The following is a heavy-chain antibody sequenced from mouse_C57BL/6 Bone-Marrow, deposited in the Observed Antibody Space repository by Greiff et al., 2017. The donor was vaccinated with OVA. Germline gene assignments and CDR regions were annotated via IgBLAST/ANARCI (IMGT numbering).Heavy chain of an antibody. V-gene: IGHV1-64*01. CDR3: ARSDYGSSYAMDY. J-gene: IGHJ4*01. Sequence: VQLQQPGAELVKPGASVKLSCKASGYTFTSYWMHWVKQRPGQGLEWIGMIHPNSGSTNYNEKFKSKATLTVDKSSSTAYMQLSSLTSEDSAVYYCARSDYGSSYAMDYWGQGTSVTVSS. D-gene: IGHD1-1*01. CDR2: IHPNSGST. CDR1: GYTFTSYW.